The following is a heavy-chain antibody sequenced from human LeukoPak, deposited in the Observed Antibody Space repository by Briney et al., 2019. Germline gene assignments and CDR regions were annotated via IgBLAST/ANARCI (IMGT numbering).Heavy chain of an antibody. D-gene: IGHD3-10*01. CDR3: ASYSPYYYGSGSYIDY. Sequence: GGSLRPSCAASGFTFSSYWMSWVRQAPGKGLEWVANIKQDGSEKYYVDSVKGRFTISRDNAKNSLYLQMNSLRAEDTAVYYCASYSPYYYGSGSYIDYWGQGTLVTASS. J-gene: IGHJ4*02. V-gene: IGHV3-7*03. CDR2: IKQDGSEK. CDR1: GFTFSSYW.